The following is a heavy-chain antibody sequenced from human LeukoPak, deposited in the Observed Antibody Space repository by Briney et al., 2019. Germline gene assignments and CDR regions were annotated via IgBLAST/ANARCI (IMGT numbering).Heavy chain of an antibody. CDR1: GFTVSSNY. D-gene: IGHD4-17*01. Sequence: GGSLRLSCAASGFTVSSNYMSWVRQAPGKGLEWVSVIYSGGSTYYAGSVKGRFTISRDNSKNTLYLQMNSLRAEDTAVYYCAREVDGDYFDYWGQGTLVTVSS. CDR3: AREVDGDYFDY. J-gene: IGHJ4*02. V-gene: IGHV3-66*01. CDR2: IYSGGST.